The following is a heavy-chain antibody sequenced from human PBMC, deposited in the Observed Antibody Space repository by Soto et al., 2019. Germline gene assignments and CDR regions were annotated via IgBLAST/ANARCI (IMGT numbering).Heavy chain of an antibody. V-gene: IGHV1-8*01. CDR3: ARGGYDFWSGYFGEVSFFWHLDY. J-gene: IGHJ4*02. D-gene: IGHD3-3*01. CDR1: GYTFTSYD. Sequence: ASVKVSCKASGYTFTSYDINWVRQATGQGLEWMGWMNPNSGNTGYAQKFQGRVTMTRNTSISTAYMELSSLRSEDTAVYYCARGGYDFWSGYFGEVSFFWHLDYWGQGTLVTVSS. CDR2: MNPNSGNT.